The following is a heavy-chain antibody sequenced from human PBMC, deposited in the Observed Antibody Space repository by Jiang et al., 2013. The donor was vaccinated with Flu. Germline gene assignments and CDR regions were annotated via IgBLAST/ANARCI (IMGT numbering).Heavy chain of an antibody. CDR2: IYPGDSDT. Sequence: CKGSGYSFTSYWIGWVRQMPGKGLEWMGIIYPGDSDTRYSPSFQGQVTISADKSISTAYLQWSSLKASDTAMYYCARSPGPSSREAGYWGQGTLVTVSS. V-gene: IGHV5-51*01. CDR3: ARSPGPSSREAGY. J-gene: IGHJ4*02. D-gene: IGHD6-13*01. CDR1: GYSFTSYW.